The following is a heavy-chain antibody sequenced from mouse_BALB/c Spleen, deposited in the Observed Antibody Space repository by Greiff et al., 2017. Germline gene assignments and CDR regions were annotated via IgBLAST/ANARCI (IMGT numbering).Heavy chain of an antibody. J-gene: IGHJ4*01. CDR2: IWAGGST. D-gene: IGHD2-4*01. CDR1: GFSLTSYG. V-gene: IGHV2-9*02. CDR3: ARDLDYDGMDY. Sequence: VQLKESGPGLVAPSQSLSITCTVSGFSLTSYGVHWVRQPPGKGLEWLGVIWAGGSTNYNSALMSRLSISKDNSKSQVFLKMNSLQTDDTAMYYCARDLDYDGMDYWGQGTSVTVSS.